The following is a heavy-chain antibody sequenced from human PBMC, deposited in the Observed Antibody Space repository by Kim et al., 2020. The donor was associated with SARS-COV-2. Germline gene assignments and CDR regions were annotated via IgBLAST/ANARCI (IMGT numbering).Heavy chain of an antibody. V-gene: IGHV3-30*04. CDR3: ARDYIVASGWFDP. D-gene: IGHD5-12*01. J-gene: IGHJ5*02. CDR1: GFTFSSYA. Sequence: GGSLRLSCAASGFTFSSYAMHWVRQAPGKGLEWVAVISYDGSNKYYADSVKGRFTISRDNSKNTLYLQMNSLRAEDTAVYYCARDYIVASGWFDPWGQGTLVTVSS. CDR2: ISYDGSNK.